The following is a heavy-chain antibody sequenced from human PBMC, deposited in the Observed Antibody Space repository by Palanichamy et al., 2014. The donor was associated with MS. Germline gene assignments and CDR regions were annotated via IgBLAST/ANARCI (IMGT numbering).Heavy chain of an antibody. CDR2: IDDSGIT. V-gene: IGHV4-34*02. CDR3: ARDSSLVMDV. J-gene: IGHJ6*02. CDR1: AGSFSGYY. D-gene: IGHD6-6*01. Sequence: QVQLQQWGAGLLKPSETLSLTCAVNAGSFSGYYWTWIRQSPGKGLEWIGNIDDSGITTYIPSLSSRLTMSLDTSKNHFALQLRSVTAADTAVYYCARDSSLVMDVWGQGTTVTVSS.